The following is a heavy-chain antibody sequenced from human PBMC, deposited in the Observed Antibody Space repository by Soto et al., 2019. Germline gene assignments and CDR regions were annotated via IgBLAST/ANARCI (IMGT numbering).Heavy chain of an antibody. Sequence: GGSLRLSCAASGFTFSSYAMHWVRQAPGKGLEWVAHISHDGSNNYYADSVKGRFTISRDNSKNMVYLQMNSLRVDDTAVYYCARDRSMVVVVAGYWGQGTLVTVS. D-gene: IGHD2-2*01. CDR3: ARDRSMVVVVAGY. CDR1: GFTFSSYA. CDR2: ISHDGSNN. V-gene: IGHV3-30-3*01. J-gene: IGHJ4*02.